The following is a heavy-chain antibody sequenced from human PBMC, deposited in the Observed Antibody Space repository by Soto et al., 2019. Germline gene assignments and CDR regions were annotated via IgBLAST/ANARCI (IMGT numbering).Heavy chain of an antibody. CDR1: GSTFGTYP. J-gene: IGHJ4*02. V-gene: IGHV3-23*01. D-gene: IGHD6-19*01. Sequence: EVQLLESGGGLVQPGGSLRLSCAASGSTFGTYPMSWVRQAPGKGLGWVSVISGSGGSTYYADSVKGRFTISRDNSKNTLYLQMNSLRAEDTAVYYCARRTSGWYLDYWGQGTLVTVSS. CDR3: ARRTSGWYLDY. CDR2: ISGSGGST.